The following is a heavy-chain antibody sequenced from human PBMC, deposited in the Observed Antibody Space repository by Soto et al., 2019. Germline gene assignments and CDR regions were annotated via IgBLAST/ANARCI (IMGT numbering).Heavy chain of an antibody. D-gene: IGHD2-15*01. CDR1: GFTFIDYY. V-gene: IGHV3-11*06. CDR3: ARDGDKYCIAGSCYSGYYYFAMDV. J-gene: IGHJ6*02. CDR2: IASSTNT. Sequence: PGGSLRLSCGASGFTFIDYYMSWIRQAPGKGLEWGSYIASSTNTKYADSVKGRFTISRDNAKNSLYLQMNSLTAEDTAVYYCARDGDKYCIAGSCYSGYYYFAMDVWGQGTTVTVSS.